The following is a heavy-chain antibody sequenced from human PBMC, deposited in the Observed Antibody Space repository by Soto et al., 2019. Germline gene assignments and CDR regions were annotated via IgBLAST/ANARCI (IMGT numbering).Heavy chain of an antibody. CDR2: INHGGGT. Sequence: SETLSLTCGVYGGSLSGYYWSWIRQPPGKGLEWIGEINHGGGTNYNPYLKSRVTISLDTSKNQFSLKLSSMTAADTAVYYCARYCGSNSCYGAFDIWGQGTMVTVSS. J-gene: IGHJ3*02. V-gene: IGHV4-34*01. CDR1: GGSLSGYY. CDR3: ARYCGSNSCYGAFDI. D-gene: IGHD2-2*01.